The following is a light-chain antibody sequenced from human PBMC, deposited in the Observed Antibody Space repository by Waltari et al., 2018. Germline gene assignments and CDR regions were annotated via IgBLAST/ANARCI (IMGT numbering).Light chain of an antibody. V-gene: IGLV1-40*01. CDR1: SSNIGAGYA. CDR3: QTSDSSLSLFV. Sequence: QSVLTQPPSVSGAPGQTVTISCTGSSSNIGAGYAVHWYQQLPGTAPKLLIFTNVDRPSGVPARCSGSKLGTSASLTITGRQAEDEAEYYCQTSDSSLSLFVFGTGTMVTVL. CDR2: TNV. J-gene: IGLJ1*01.